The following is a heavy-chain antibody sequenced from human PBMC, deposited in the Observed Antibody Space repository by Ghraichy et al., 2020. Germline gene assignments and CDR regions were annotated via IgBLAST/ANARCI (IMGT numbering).Heavy chain of an antibody. D-gene: IGHD2-15*01. CDR3: AKDDLTVVVASTPYYFDY. Sequence: LTCAASGFTFSSYAMSWVRQAPGKGLEWVSAISGSGGSTYYADSVKGRFTISRDNSKNTLYLQMNSLRAEDTAVYYCAKDDLTVVVASTPYYFDYWGQGTLVTVSS. V-gene: IGHV3-23*01. J-gene: IGHJ4*02. CDR1: GFTFSSYA. CDR2: ISGSGGST.